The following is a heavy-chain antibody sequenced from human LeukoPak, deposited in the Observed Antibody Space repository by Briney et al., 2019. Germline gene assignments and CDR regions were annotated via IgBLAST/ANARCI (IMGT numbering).Heavy chain of an antibody. V-gene: IGHV4-34*01. CDR3: ARAPYTSWSTPYYFDY. CDR2: INHSGST. CDR1: GGSFSGYY. J-gene: IGHJ4*02. D-gene: IGHD2-2*01. Sequence: PSETLSLTCAVYGGSFSGYYWSWIRQPPGKGLEWIGEINHSGSTNYNPSLKSRVTISVDTSKNQFSLKLSSVTAADTAVYYCARAPYTSWSTPYYFDYWGQGTLVTVSS.